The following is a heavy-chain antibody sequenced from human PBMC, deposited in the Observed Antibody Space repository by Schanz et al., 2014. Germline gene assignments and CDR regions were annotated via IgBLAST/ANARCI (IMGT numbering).Heavy chain of an antibody. CDR3: TRRRKDDYFDY. J-gene: IGHJ4*02. CDR1: GFSFSDYS. V-gene: IGHV3-21*01. CDR2: LSGGSSYI. Sequence: EVQLVESGGGLVKPGGSLRLSCAASGFSFSDYSMSWVRQAPGKGLEWVSSLSGGSSYIFYADSVKGRFTISRDNARYSLYLEMNSLRAEDTAVYYCTRRRKDDYFDYWGQGMLVTVSS.